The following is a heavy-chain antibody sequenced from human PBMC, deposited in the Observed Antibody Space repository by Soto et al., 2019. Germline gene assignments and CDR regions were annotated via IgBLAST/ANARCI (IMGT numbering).Heavy chain of an antibody. CDR2: IIPIFDTA. Sequence: SVKVSCKASGGTLSNYAISWVRQAPGQGLEWMGGIIPIFDTANYAQKFQGRVTISADESTSTAYMELSSLTSDDTAVYYCARNFRSGGINWYYFDNWGQGTPVTVSS. CDR1: GGTLSNYA. J-gene: IGHJ4*02. V-gene: IGHV1-69*13. CDR3: ARNFRSGGINWYYFDN. D-gene: IGHD3-10*01.